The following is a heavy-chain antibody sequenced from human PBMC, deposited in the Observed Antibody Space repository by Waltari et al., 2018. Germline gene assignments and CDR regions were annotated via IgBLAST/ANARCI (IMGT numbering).Heavy chain of an antibody. CDR2: IKHSVSG. CDR3: ARRVLFTRAVVFAATRPSGGMDV. CDR1: GGSFSDYY. D-gene: IGHD2-2*01. V-gene: IGHV4-34*01. J-gene: IGHJ6*02. Sequence: QVQLQQWGAGLLKPSETLYLTCAVYGGSFSDYYLTWIRQPTGKRMEWIGEIKHSVSGKNNPSLKSRITISVDTSKSQSSLKLTSVTAADTAVYYCARRVLFTRAVVFAATRPSGGMDVWGQGTTGTVSS.